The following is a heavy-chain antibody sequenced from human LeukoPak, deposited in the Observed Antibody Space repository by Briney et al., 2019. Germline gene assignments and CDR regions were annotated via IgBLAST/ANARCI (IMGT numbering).Heavy chain of an antibody. V-gene: IGHV3-23*01. D-gene: IGHD2-21*02. CDR1: GFTFSTYG. J-gene: IGHJ6*03. Sequence: GGSLRLSCAASGFTFSTYGMSWVRQAPGKGLEWVSAISGNGYYTYYVDSVKGRFTISRDNSKNTLSLQMNSLRAEDTAVYFCAKLPQGGGDHYYIEVWGKGTTVTVSS. CDR2: ISGNGYYT. CDR3: AKLPQGGGDHYYIEV.